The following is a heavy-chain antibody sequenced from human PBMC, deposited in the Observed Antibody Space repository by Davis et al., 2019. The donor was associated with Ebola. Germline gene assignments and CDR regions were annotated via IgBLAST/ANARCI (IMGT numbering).Heavy chain of an antibody. D-gene: IGHD6-6*01. CDR3: GRVRAARAQEFDY. V-gene: IGHV3-23*01. CDR2: ISGSGGST. J-gene: IGHJ4*02. CDR1: GFTFSSYA. Sequence: PGGSLRLSCAASGFTFSSYAMSWVRQAPGKGLEWVSAISGSGGSTSYAQKFQGRVTMTRDTSTSTVYMELSSLRSEDTAVYYCGRVRAARAQEFDYWGQGTLVTVSS.